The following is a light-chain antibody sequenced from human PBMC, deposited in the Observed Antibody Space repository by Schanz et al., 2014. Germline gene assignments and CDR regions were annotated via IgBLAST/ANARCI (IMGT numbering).Light chain of an antibody. J-gene: IGLJ3*02. CDR2: DVT. Sequence: QSALTQPPSASGSPGQSVTISCTGTSSDIGRYNYVSWYQHHPGKAPKLLIYDVTKRPSGVPDRFSGSKSGNTASLTVSGLQAEDEADYYCSSYTSIGTRVFGGGTKLTVL. CDR3: SSYTSIGTRV. CDR1: SSDIGRYNY. V-gene: IGLV2-8*01.